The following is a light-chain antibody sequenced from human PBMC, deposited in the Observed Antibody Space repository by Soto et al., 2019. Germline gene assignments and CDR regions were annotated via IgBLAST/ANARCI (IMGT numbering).Light chain of an antibody. Sequence: QSVLTQPPSASGTPGQRVTISCSGSSSKIGSNYVYWYQQLPGTAPKLLIYSNNQRPSGVPDRFSGSKSGTSASLATSGLRSEDEADYYCAAWDDSLSGYVFGTGTKVTVL. V-gene: IGLV1-47*02. CDR2: SNN. CDR3: AAWDDSLSGYV. J-gene: IGLJ1*01. CDR1: SSKIGSNY.